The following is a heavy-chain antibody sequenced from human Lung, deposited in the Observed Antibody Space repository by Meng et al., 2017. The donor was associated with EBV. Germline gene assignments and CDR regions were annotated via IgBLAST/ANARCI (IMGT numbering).Heavy chain of an antibody. CDR1: GFSLSTRGVG. J-gene: IGHJ4*02. Sequence: QINLSGSGPTPVNPPQTLTLTFTFSGFSLSTRGVGVGWIRQPPGKALEWLALIYWDDDKRYSPSLKSRLTITKDTSKNQVVLTMTNMDPVDAATYYCAHIIVARPFDYWGQGTLVTVSS. CDR2: IYWDDDK. CDR3: AHIIVARPFDY. V-gene: IGHV2-5*02. D-gene: IGHD6-6*01.